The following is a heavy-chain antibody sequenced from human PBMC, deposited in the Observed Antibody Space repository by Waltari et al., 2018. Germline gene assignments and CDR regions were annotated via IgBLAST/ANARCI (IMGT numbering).Heavy chain of an antibody. J-gene: IGHJ4*02. D-gene: IGHD2-15*01. CDR3: AGRGDCSGGSCYSGNFDY. V-gene: IGHV4-39*01. CDR2: IYYSGGT. Sequence: QLQLQESGPGLVKPSETLSLTCTVSGGSISSSSYYWGWIRQPPGKGLEWIGSIYYSGGTYYNPSLKSRVTISVDTSKNQFSLKLSSVTAADTAVYYCAGRGDCSGGSCYSGNFDYWGQGTLVTVSS. CDR1: GGSISSSSYY.